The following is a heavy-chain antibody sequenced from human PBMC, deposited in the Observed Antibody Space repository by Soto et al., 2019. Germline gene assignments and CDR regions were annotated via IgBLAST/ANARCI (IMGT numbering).Heavy chain of an antibody. J-gene: IGHJ6*02. CDR3: AKARRHPFTHTPSSGGSSSYGMDV. CDR2: ISGSGGST. CDR1: GFTFSSYA. Sequence: GGSLRLSCAASGFTFSSYAMSWVRQAPGKGLEWVSAISGSGGSTYYADSVKGRFTISRDNSKNTLYLQMNSLRAEDTAVYYCAKARRHPFTHTPSSGGSSSYGMDVWGQGTTVTVSS. V-gene: IGHV3-23*01. D-gene: IGHD2-15*01.